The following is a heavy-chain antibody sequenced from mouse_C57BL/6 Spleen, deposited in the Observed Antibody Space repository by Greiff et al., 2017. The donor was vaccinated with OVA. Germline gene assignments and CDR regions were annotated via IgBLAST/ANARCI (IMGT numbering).Heavy chain of an antibody. CDR1: GYTFTSYW. V-gene: IGHV1-72*01. J-gene: IGHJ4*01. CDR2: IDPNSGGT. CDR3: ASPYGSSPYYAMDY. D-gene: IGHD1-1*01. Sequence: VQLQQSGAELVKPGASVKLSCKASGYTFTSYWMHWVTQRPGRGLEWIGRIDPNSGGTQYNEKFKSTATLTVAKPSSTAYMQLSSLTSEDSAVYYCASPYGSSPYYAMDYWGQGTSVTVSS.